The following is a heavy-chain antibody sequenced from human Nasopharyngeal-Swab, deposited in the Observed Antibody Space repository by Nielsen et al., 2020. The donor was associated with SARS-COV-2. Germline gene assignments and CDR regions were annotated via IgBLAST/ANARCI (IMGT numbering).Heavy chain of an antibody. Sequence: GESLKISCAASGFTFSTYSMNWVRQAPGKGLEWISYISGSGTIYYTDSVKGRFTIPRDNAKNSLYLQMNSLRDEDTAVYYCARNYDSSGYYYGYDYWGQGTLVTVSS. J-gene: IGHJ4*02. CDR2: ISGSGTI. CDR1: GFTFSTYS. D-gene: IGHD3-22*01. CDR3: ARNYDSSGYYYGYDY. V-gene: IGHV3-48*02.